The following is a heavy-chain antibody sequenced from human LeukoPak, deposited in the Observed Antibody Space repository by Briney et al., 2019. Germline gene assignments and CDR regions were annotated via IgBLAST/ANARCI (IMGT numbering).Heavy chain of an antibody. V-gene: IGHV3-23*01. CDR2: ISGSGAST. D-gene: IGHD4-17*01. J-gene: IGHJ2*01. Sequence: GGSLRLSCAASGFKFSSYAMTWVRHAPGKGLEWVSAISGSGASTYYTDSVKGRFTISRDNSKNTLYLQMNSLRAEDTAVYYCAKVTTVTTPTYGYFDLWGRGTLVTVSS. CDR3: AKVTTVTTPTYGYFDL. CDR1: GFKFSSYA.